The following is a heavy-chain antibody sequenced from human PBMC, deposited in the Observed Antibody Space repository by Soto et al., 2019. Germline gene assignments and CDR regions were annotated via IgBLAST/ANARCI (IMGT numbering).Heavy chain of an antibody. Sequence: VGSLRLSCAASGFTVSSNYMSWVRQAPGKGLEWVSVIYSGGSTYYADSVKGRFTISRDNAKNTLYLQMNSLRVEDTAVYYCAREVSHGYVLRGMDVWGQGTTVTVSS. CDR3: AREVSHGYVLRGMDV. D-gene: IGHD5-18*01. CDR2: IYSGGST. CDR1: GFTVSSNY. J-gene: IGHJ6*02. V-gene: IGHV3-66*01.